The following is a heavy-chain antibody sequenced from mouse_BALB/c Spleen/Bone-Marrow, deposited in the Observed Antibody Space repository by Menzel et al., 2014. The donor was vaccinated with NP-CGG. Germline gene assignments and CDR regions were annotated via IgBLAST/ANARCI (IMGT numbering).Heavy chain of an antibody. V-gene: IGHV14-4*02. CDR1: GFNIKDYY. CDR3: NVCDSNYFFYY. Sequence: VQLQQSGAELVRSGASVKLSCTASGFNIKDYYMHWVKQRPEQGLEWIGWIDPENGDTEYAPKFQGKATMTADTSSNTPYLHLIILTSEDTAVYYFNVCDSNYFFYYWCQGTTLTVSS. D-gene: IGHD2-5*01. CDR2: IDPENGDT. J-gene: IGHJ2*01.